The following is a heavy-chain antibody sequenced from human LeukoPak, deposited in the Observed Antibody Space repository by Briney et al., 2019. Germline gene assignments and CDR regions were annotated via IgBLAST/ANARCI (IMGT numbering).Heavy chain of an antibody. V-gene: IGHV4-34*01. CDR1: GGSFSGYY. D-gene: IGHD4-11*01. CDR2: INHSGST. J-gene: IGHJ4*02. CDR3: ARGVKRGTVDFDY. Sequence: SETLSLTCAVYGGSFSGYYWSWIRQPPGKGLEWIGEINHSGSTNYNPCLKSRVTISVDTSKNQFSLKLSSVTAADTAVYYCARGVKRGTVDFDYWGQGTLVTVSS.